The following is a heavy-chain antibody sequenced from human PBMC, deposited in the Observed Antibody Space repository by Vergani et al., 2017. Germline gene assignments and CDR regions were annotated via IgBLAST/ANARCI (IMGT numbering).Heavy chain of an antibody. CDR1: GFTFSSYE. CDR3: ARVGDLPVETAMVKGAFDI. Sequence: EVQLVESGGGLVQPGGSLRLSCAASGFTFSSYEMNWVRQAPGKGLEWVSYISSSGSTIYYADSVKGRFTISRDNAKNSLYLQMNSLRAEDTAVYYCARVGDLPVETAMVKGAFDIWGQGTMVTVSS. D-gene: IGHD5-18*01. CDR2: ISSSGSTI. V-gene: IGHV3-48*03. J-gene: IGHJ3*02.